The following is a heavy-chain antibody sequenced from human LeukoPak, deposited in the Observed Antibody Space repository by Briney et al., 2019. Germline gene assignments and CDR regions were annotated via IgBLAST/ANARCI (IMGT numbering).Heavy chain of an antibody. CDR3: ARRYEYCSSTSCYYYFDY. CDR2: IYPGDSDT. CDR1: GYSFTSYW. V-gene: IGHV5-51*01. D-gene: IGHD2-2*01. J-gene: IGHJ4*02. Sequence: GESLKISCKGSGYSFTSYWIGWVRQMPGKGLEWMGIIYPGDSDTRYSPSFQGQVTISADKSISTAYLQWSSLKASDTAMYYCARRYEYCSSTSCYYYFDYWGQGTLVTVSS.